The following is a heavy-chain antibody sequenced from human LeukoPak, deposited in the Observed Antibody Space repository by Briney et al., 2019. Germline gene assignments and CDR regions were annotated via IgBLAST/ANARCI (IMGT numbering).Heavy chain of an antibody. V-gene: IGHV3-43*02. CDR1: GFTFDDCA. Sequence: PGGSLRLSCAVSGFTFDDCAMHWVRQAPGKGLEWVSLISGDGATTYYADSVKGRFTISRDNAKNSLYLQVNSLRAEDTAVYYCARVRGGYGFDYWGQGTLVTVSS. CDR2: ISGDGATT. D-gene: IGHD5-12*01. CDR3: ARVRGGYGFDY. J-gene: IGHJ4*02.